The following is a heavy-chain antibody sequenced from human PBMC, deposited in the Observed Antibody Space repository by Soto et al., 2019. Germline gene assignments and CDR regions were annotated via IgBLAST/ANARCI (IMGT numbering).Heavy chain of an antibody. Sequence: ASVKVSCKASGGTFSSYAISWVRQATGQGLEWMGWMNPNSGNTGYAQKFQGRVTMTRNTSISTAYMELSSLRSEDTAVYYCARGTTVTVDYYYYYGMDVWGQGTTVTVSS. CDR1: GGTFSSYA. V-gene: IGHV1-8*02. CDR2: MNPNSGNT. J-gene: IGHJ6*02. D-gene: IGHD4-4*01. CDR3: ARGTTVTVDYYYYYGMDV.